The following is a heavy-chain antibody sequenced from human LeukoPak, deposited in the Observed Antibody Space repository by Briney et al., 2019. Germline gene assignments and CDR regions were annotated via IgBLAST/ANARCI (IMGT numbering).Heavy chain of an antibody. V-gene: IGHV3-7*01. CDR3: ASCRMEPGYSSGCYYYGMDV. Sequence: GGSLRLSCAASGFTFSSYWMTWVRQAPGKGLEWVANIKPDGSEKYCVDSVKGRFTISRDNAKNSLYLQMNSLRAEDTAVYYCASCRMEPGYSSGCYYYGMDVWGQGTTVTVSS. D-gene: IGHD6-19*01. CDR2: IKPDGSEK. J-gene: IGHJ6*02. CDR1: GFTFSSYW.